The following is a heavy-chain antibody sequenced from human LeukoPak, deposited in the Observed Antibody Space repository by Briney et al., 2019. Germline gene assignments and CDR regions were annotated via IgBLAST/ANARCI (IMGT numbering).Heavy chain of an antibody. J-gene: IGHJ3*02. CDR1: GGSISGYY. V-gene: IGHV4-59*01. CDR2: IYYSGST. Sequence: PSESLSLTCTVAGGSISGYYWSWIRQPPGRGLEWVGYIYYSGSTNYNPSLKSRVTISVDTSKNQFSLKLSSVTAAAAAVYSCECAPNHDDSSGYGAFAMCGLWTQVTVSS. D-gene: IGHD3-22*01. CDR3: ECAPNHDDSSGYGAFAM.